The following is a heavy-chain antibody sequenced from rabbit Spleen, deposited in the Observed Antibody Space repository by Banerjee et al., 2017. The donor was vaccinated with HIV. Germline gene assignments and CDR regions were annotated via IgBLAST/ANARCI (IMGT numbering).Heavy chain of an antibody. V-gene: IGHV1S40*01. J-gene: IGHJ6*01. CDR3: ARDTGTSFSTYGMDL. CDR2: AYAGSSGST. Sequence: QSLEESGGGLVKPGGTLTLTCKASGFSFNSGYDMCWVRQAPGKGLEWVACAYAGSSGSTYSATWAKGRFTISKTSSTTVTLQMTSLTAADTATYFCARDTGTSFSTYGMDLWGPGTLVTVS. D-gene: IGHD8-1*01. CDR1: GFSFNSGYD.